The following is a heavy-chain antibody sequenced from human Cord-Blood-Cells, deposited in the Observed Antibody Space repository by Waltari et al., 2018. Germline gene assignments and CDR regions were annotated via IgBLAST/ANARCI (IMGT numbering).Heavy chain of an antibody. Sequence: QLQLQESGPGLVKPPETLSLTCTVSGGSLSSSSYYWGWIRQPPGKGLEWIGSIYYSGSTYYNPSLKSRVTISVDTSKNQFSLKLSSVTAADTAVYYCASLIVATIDYWGQGTLVTVSS. J-gene: IGHJ4*02. CDR3: ASLIVATIDY. CDR1: GGSLSSSSYY. CDR2: IYYSGST. V-gene: IGHV4-39*01. D-gene: IGHD5-12*01.